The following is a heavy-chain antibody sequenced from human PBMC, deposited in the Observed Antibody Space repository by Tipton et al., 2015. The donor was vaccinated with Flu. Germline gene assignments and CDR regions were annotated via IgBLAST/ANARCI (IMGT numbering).Heavy chain of an antibody. Sequence: GSLRLSCAASGFTFSSYAMSWVRQAPGKGLEWVSAISGSGGSTYYADSVKGRFTISRDNSKNTLYLQMNSLRAEDTAVYYCAKDQEDIVVVIAILVNAFDIWGQGTMVTVSS. CDR1: GFTFSSYA. CDR3: AKDQEDIVVVIAILVNAFDI. CDR2: ISGSGGST. J-gene: IGHJ3*02. D-gene: IGHD2-21*01. V-gene: IGHV3-23*01.